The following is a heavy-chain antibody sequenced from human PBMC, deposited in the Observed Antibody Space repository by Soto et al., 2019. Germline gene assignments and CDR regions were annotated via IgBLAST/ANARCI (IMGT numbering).Heavy chain of an antibody. CDR1: GFTVSSNY. J-gene: IGHJ5*02. CDR3: AGGLYGSVWLDP. V-gene: IGHV3-53*02. CDR2: IYSGGSK. D-gene: IGHD3-10*01. Sequence: EVQMVETGGGLIQPGGSLRLSCAASGFTVSSNYMNWVRQAPGKGLEWISAIYSGGSKYYADSVKGRFTISRDNSKNTVHLQMNSLSAEDTAFYYCAGGLYGSVWLDPWGQGTLVTVSS.